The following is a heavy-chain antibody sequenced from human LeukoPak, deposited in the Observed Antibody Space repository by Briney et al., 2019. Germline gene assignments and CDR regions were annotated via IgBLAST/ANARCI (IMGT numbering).Heavy chain of an antibody. CDR3: ARMDMDMAMVTNYFEY. Sequence: ASVRVSFKASGYTFTSYYLHWVRQAPGQGLEWMGVIHPSGGSTTYAQKFQGRVTMTKDTSTSTVYMDLSSLRSEDTAIYYCARMDMDMAMVTNYFEYWGQGTLVTVSS. D-gene: IGHD4/OR15-4a*01. CDR2: IHPSGGST. CDR1: GYTFTSYY. J-gene: IGHJ4*02. V-gene: IGHV1-46*01.